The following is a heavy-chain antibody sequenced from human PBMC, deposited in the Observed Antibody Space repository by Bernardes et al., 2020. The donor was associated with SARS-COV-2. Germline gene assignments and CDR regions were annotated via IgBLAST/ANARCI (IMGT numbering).Heavy chain of an antibody. J-gene: IGHJ5*02. D-gene: IGHD6-25*01. Sequence: RGSLRLSCVASGFTFSLDSMSWARQAPGKALEWVSSITSSSVSLYYADSLSGRFTISRDNAKNSLFLQMNSLRAEDTAVYCCARAPRSVRSAPGGSWGQGTLVTVSS. V-gene: IGHV3-21*01. CDR2: ITSSSVSL. CDR1: GFTFSLDS. CDR3: ARAPRSVRSAPGGS.